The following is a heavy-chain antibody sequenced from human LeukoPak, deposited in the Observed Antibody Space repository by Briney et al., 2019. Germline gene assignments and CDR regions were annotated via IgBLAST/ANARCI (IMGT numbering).Heavy chain of an antibody. CDR2: MSSGGST. J-gene: IGHJ4*02. V-gene: IGHV3-23*01. D-gene: IGHD5-18*01. Sequence: GGSLRLSCSASGFIFSNYWMTWVRQAPGKGLEWVSGMSSGGSTHYADSVKGRFTISRDNSKNTLYLQMNSLRAEDTAVYFCAKWAAMTRLDFWGQGTLVTVSS. CDR3: AKWAAMTRLDF. CDR1: GFIFSNYW.